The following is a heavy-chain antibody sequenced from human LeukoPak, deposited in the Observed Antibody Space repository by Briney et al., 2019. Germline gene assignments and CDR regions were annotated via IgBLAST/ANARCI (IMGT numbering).Heavy chain of an antibody. CDR1: GFTFSNAW. J-gene: IGHJ5*02. Sequence: PGGSLRLSCAASGFTFSNAWMSWIRQAPGKGLEWVSYISSSGSTIYYADSVKGRFTISRDNAKNSLYLQMNSLRAEDTAVYYCARDPRGYCSSTSCHPWFDPWGQGTLVTVSS. D-gene: IGHD2-2*01. CDR2: ISSSGSTI. CDR3: ARDPRGYCSSTSCHPWFDP. V-gene: IGHV3-11*01.